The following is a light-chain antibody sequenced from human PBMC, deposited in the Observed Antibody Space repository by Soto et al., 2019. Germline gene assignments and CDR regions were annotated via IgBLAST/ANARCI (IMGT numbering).Light chain of an antibody. Sequence: IQMTQSPSSLSASVGDRITITCRASQSINSYLNWYQQKPGTAPRLLIYAASSLQSGVPSRFGGSGSGTDFTLTISSLQPEDSAIYYCQQSYRTPWTFGQGTKVEIK. CDR3: QQSYRTPWT. V-gene: IGKV1-39*01. CDR2: AAS. CDR1: QSINSY. J-gene: IGKJ1*01.